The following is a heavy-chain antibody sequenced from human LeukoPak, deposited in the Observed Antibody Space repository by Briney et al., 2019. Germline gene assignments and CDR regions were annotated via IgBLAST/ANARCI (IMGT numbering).Heavy chain of an antibody. CDR1: GFSLSTSGVG. CDR3: AHRHNLGRSSVVITFDV. CDR2: IFWDDDK. V-gene: IGHV2-5*02. Sequence: SGPTLVNPTQTLTLTCTFSGFSLSTSGVGVGWIRQSPGKALEWLALIFWDDDKRYSPSLRGRLTISKDTSKNQVVLTLTNVDPVDTGTYYCAHRHNLGRSSVVITFDVWGQGTVVTVSS. D-gene: IGHD2-21*01. J-gene: IGHJ3*01.